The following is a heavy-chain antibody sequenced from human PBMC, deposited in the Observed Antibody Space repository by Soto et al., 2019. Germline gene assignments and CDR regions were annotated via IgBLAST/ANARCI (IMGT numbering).Heavy chain of an antibody. CDR1: GYTFTSYY. CDR3: AREWGVNSGYYFWAY. D-gene: IGHD3-22*01. CDR2: INPSGGST. Sequence: ASVKVSCKASGYTFTSYYMHWVRQAPGQGLEWMGIINPSGGSTSYAQKFQGKVTMATDTSASTVHMELSSLRSEDTAVYYCAREWGVNSGYYFWAYWGQGTQVTVSS. J-gene: IGHJ4*02. V-gene: IGHV1-46*01.